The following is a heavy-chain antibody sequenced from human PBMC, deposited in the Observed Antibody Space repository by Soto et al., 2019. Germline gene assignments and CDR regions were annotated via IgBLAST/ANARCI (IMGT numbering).Heavy chain of an antibody. V-gene: IGHV1-69*13. CDR1: GGTFSSYA. J-gene: IGHJ4*02. Sequence: GASVKVSCKASGGTFSSYAISWVRQAPGQGLEWMGGIIPIFGTANYAQKFQGRVTITADESTSTAYMELSSLRSEDTAVYYCARDGSGSYLATRYYFDYWGQGTLVTVSS. CDR2: IIPIFGTA. D-gene: IGHD1-26*01. CDR3: ARDGSGSYLATRYYFDY.